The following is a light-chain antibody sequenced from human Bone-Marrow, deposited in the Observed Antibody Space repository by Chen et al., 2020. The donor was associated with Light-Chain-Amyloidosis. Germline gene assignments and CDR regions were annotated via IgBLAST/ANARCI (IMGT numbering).Light chain of an antibody. CDR2: CDT. J-gene: IGLJ2*01. V-gene: IGLV3-25*03. Sequence: SYDLTQPPSVSVSPGQTARITCSGDDLPTKYAYWYQQKPGQAPVLVLHCDTERPSGISERFSGSSSGTTATLTISGVQAEDEADYHCQSADSSGTYEVIFGGGTKLTVL. CDR3: QSADSSGTYEVI. CDR1: DLPTKY.